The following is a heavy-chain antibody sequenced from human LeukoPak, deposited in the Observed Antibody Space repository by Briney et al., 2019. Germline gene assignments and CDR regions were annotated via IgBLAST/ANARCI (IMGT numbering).Heavy chain of an antibody. V-gene: IGHV3-30*01. CDR1: GFTFSSYA. CDR3: ARVDGPWNYFDY. J-gene: IGHJ4*02. Sequence: PGRSLRLSCAASGFTFSSYAMHWVRQAPGKGLEWVAVISYDGSNKHYADSVKGRFTISRDNSKNTLYLQMNSLRAEDTAVYYRARVDGPWNYFDYWGQGTLVTVSS. D-gene: IGHD3-10*01. CDR2: ISYDGSNK.